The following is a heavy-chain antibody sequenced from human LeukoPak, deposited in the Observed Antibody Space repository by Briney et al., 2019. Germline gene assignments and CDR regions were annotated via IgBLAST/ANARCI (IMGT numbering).Heavy chain of an antibody. Sequence: GGSLRFSCAASGFTFSSYSMNWVRQAPGKGLEWVSSISSSSSYIYYADSVKGRFTISRDNAKNSLYLQMNSLRAEDMAVYYCARESSSWYPFDYWGQGTLVTVSS. J-gene: IGHJ4*02. V-gene: IGHV3-21*01. D-gene: IGHD6-13*01. CDR2: ISSSSSYI. CDR3: ARESSSWYPFDY. CDR1: GFTFSSYS.